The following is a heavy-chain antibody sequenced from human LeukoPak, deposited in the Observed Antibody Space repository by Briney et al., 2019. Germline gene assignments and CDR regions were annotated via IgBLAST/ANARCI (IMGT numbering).Heavy chain of an antibody. CDR2: IRYDGINK. D-gene: IGHD3-10*01. V-gene: IGHV3-30*02. CDR3: AKVCYSGSEYYCFDY. CDR1: EFTFSSYG. Sequence: GGSLRLSCAASEFTFSSYGMHWVRQAPGKGLEWVAFIRYDGINKNYADSVQGRFTISRVNSKNTSYFELNSLRAEHTAVYYCAKVCYSGSEYYCFDYWGQGTLVTVSS. J-gene: IGHJ4*02.